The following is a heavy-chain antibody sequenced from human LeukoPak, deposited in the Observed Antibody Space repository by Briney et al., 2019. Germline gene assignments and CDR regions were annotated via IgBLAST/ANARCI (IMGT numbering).Heavy chain of an antibody. Sequence: PSETLSLTCTVSGGSIINYYWSWIRQPPGKGLEWIGYIYYSGSTNYNPSLKSRVTISVDTSKNQFSLKLSSVTAADTAVYYCARSLNSSPPFDYWGQGTLVTVSS. CDR1: GGSIINYY. CDR3: ARSLNSSPPFDY. CDR2: IYYSGST. D-gene: IGHD6-13*01. J-gene: IGHJ4*02. V-gene: IGHV4-59*01.